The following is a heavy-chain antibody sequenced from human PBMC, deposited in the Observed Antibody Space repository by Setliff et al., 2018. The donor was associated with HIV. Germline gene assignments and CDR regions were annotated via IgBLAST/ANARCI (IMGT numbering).Heavy chain of an antibody. Sequence: ESLKISCRGSGYNFPNYWISWVRQMPGKGLEWMGIIYPGDSDTRYSPSFQGQVTISADKSISTAYLQWSSPKASDTAMYYCARLSGLYYYDSSGYYYGHYFDYWGQGTLVTVSS. V-gene: IGHV5-51*01. CDR1: GYNFPNYW. CDR2: IYPGDSDT. CDR3: ARLSGLYYYDSSGYYYGHYFDY. D-gene: IGHD3-22*01. J-gene: IGHJ4*02.